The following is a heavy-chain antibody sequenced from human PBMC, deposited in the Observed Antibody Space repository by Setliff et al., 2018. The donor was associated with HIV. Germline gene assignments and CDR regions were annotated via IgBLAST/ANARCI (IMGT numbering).Heavy chain of an antibody. D-gene: IGHD3-3*01. J-gene: IGHJ4*02. CDR2: IYYSGMT. V-gene: IGHV4-59*12. CDR3: ASFSPPFDY. Sequence: PSETLSLTCSVSGGSISSYYWSWIRQPPGKGLEWIGDIYYSGMTNYNPSLQSRVTISLDTSRNQFSLKLSSVTAADTAVYYCASFSPPFDYWGQGTLVTVSS. CDR1: GGSISSYY.